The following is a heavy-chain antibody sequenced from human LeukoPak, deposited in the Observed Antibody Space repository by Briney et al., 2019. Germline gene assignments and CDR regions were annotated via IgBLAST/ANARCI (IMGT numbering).Heavy chain of an antibody. Sequence: ASVTVSCKASGYTFTDYFLHWVRQAPGQGLEWMGWINPKSGGTNYAQNFQGRVTMTRDTSITTADMELSGLRSDDTAVYYCARAGAATVPDWHFDVWGRGRLVTISS. CDR1: GYTFTDYF. CDR3: ARAGAATVPDWHFDV. CDR2: INPKSGGT. D-gene: IGHD1-26*01. J-gene: IGHJ2*01. V-gene: IGHV1-2*02.